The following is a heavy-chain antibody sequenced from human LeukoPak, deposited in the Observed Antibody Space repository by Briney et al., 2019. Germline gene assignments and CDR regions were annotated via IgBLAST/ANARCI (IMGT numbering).Heavy chain of an antibody. CDR3: AREANNYGDHTMMI. CDR2: ISSSSSYI. V-gene: IGHV3-21*01. J-gene: IGHJ4*02. CDR1: GFTFSNYT. Sequence: PGGSLRLSCAASGFTFSNYTMNWVRQAPGKGLEWVSSISSSSSYIYYADSVKGRFTISRDNAKNSLYLQMNSLRAEDTAVYYCAREANNYGDHTMMIWGQGTLVTVPS. D-gene: IGHD4-17*01.